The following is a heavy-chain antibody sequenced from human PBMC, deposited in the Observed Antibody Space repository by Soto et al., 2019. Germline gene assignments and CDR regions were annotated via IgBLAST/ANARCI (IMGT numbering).Heavy chain of an antibody. CDR2: ISGNGGNT. Sequence: GGSLRLSCAASGFPFSSFGLNWVRQAPGTGLEWVSAISGNGGNTYYADSVRGRFTISRDNSKNTLYLQMNSLRAEDTAVYYCAKARFRDSSMFLLDYWGQGTLVTVSS. D-gene: IGHD6-19*01. CDR3: AKARFRDSSMFLLDY. CDR1: GFPFSSFG. J-gene: IGHJ4*02. V-gene: IGHV3-23*01.